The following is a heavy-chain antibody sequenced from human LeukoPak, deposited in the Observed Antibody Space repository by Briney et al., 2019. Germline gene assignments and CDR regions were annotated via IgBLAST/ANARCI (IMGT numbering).Heavy chain of an antibody. CDR3: ARNYYYDSSGYSLHGDV. V-gene: IGHV7-4-1*02. D-gene: IGHD3-22*01. J-gene: IGHJ6*02. Sequence: ASVKVSCKASGYTFSSFTMSWVRQVPGQGLELMGWINTNTGNPTYAQGFTGRFVFSLDTSVSTAYLQISSLKAEDTAVYYCARNYYYDSSGYSLHGDVWAKGPRSPSP. CDR2: INTNTGNP. CDR1: GYTFSSFT.